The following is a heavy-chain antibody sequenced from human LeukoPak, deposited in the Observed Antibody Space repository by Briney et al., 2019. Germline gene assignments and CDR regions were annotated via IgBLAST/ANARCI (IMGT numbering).Heavy chain of an antibody. D-gene: IGHD2-21*02. CDR1: GFTFSSYS. CDR3: ARDPPSIVVVTANHFDF. CDR2: ISSSSSTI. V-gene: IGHV3-48*04. Sequence: QPGGSLRLSCAASGFTFSSYSMNWVRQAPGKGLEWVSYISSSSSTIYYADSVKGRFTISRDNAKNSLYLQMNSLRAEDTAVYYCARDPPSIVVVTANHFDFWGQGTLVTVSS. J-gene: IGHJ4*02.